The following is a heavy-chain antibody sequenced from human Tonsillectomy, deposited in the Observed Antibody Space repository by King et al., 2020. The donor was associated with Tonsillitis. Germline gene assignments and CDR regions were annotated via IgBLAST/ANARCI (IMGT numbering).Heavy chain of an antibody. CDR3: AKHPRPLIAAAGSWGPGNFDY. Sequence: VQLVESGGGLVQPGGSLRLSCAASGFTFSSYAMSWVRQAPGKGLEWVSAISGSGGSTYYADSVKGRFTISRDNSKNTLYLQMNSLRAEDTAVYYCAKHPRPLIAAAGSWGPGNFDYWGHGTLVTVSS. D-gene: IGHD6-13*01. V-gene: IGHV3-23*04. CDR1: GFTFSSYA. CDR2: ISGSGGST. J-gene: IGHJ4*01.